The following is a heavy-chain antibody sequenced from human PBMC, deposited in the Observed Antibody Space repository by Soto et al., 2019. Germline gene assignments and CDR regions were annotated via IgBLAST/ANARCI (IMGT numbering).Heavy chain of an antibody. V-gene: IGHV2-5*02. CDR2: IYWDDDK. D-gene: IGHD6-19*01. J-gene: IGHJ4*01. CDR3: AHRLPRSSTGWDTGIFDY. CDR1: GFSLSTGGVG. Sequence: SGPTLVNPTQTLTLTCTFSGFSLSTGGVGVGWVRQPPGKALEWLAFIYWDDDKRHNPSRKTRLTITKDTTKNLVFPIKTDMDPRATPTYFCAHRLPRSSTGWDTGIFDYCGHGTLVTVSS.